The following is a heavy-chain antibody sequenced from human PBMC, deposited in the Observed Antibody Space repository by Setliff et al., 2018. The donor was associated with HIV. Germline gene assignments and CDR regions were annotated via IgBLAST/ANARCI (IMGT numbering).Heavy chain of an antibody. D-gene: IGHD5-12*01. V-gene: IGHV4-34*01. Sequence: SETLSLTCAVYGGSFSGYYWSWIRQPPGKGLEWIGEINHSGSTYYNPSLKSRVTISVDTSKNQFSLKLSSVTAADTAVYYCASRWGGYSGYGGALDYWGQGTLVTVSS. CDR3: ASRWGGYSGYGGALDY. CDR2: INHSGST. CDR1: GGSFSGYY. J-gene: IGHJ4*02.